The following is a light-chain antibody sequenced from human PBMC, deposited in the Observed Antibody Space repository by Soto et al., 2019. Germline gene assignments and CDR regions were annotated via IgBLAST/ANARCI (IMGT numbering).Light chain of an antibody. V-gene: IGLV1-40*01. CDR3: CSYTSSTTPL. Sequence: QSVLTQPPSVSGAPGQRVTISCTGSTSNIGTGYDVHWYQQYPGEAPKLVISEVSNRPSGVSNRFSGSKSGNTASLTISGLQAEDEADYYCCSYTSSTTPLFGGGTKLTVL. CDR2: EVS. J-gene: IGLJ2*01. CDR1: TSNIGTGYD.